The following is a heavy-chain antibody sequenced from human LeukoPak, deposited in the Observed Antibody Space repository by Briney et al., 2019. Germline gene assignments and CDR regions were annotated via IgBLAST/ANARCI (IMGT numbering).Heavy chain of an antibody. V-gene: IGHV5-51*01. CDR1: GYSFTSYW. J-gene: IGHJ4*02. CDR3: ARSSGDYGDYIDY. CDR2: IYPGDSDT. Sequence: GESLKISCKGSGYSFTSYWIGWVRQMPGKGLEWMGIIYPGDSDTRYSPSFQGQVTISADKSISTAYLQCSSLKASDTAMYYCARSSGDYGDYIDYWGQGTLVTVSS. D-gene: IGHD4-17*01.